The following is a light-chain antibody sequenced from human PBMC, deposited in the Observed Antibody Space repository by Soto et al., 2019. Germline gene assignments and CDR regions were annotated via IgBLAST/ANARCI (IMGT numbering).Light chain of an antibody. V-gene: IGKV3-15*01. J-gene: IGKJ4*01. CDR1: QTISND. CDR2: GAS. Sequence: VVMTQSPATVSVSPGEGVTLSCRASQTISNDLAWYQQKPGHAPRLLIYGASTRATGVPARFSGGGSGTEFTLTISSLQSEDFAFYYCQQNNKWPPVTFGGGTKVEIK. CDR3: QQNNKWPPVT.